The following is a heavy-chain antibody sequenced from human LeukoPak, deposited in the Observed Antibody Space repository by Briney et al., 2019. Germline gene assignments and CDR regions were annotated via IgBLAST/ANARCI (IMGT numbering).Heavy chain of an antibody. V-gene: IGHV4-4*07. J-gene: IGHJ4*02. Sequence: PSDTLSLTCKVSGGSISGYYWSWIRQPAGKGLEWIGRLDSSGSTNYNSSLKSRVTMSIDRSQFSLRLTSVTAADTAIYYCARGTSCGSKCFFDYWGQGILVTVSS. D-gene: IGHD2-21*01. CDR1: GGSISGYY. CDR3: ARGTSCGSKCFFDY. CDR2: LDSSGST.